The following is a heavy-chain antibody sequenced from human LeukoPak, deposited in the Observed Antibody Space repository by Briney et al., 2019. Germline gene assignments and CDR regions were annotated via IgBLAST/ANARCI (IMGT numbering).Heavy chain of an antibody. J-gene: IGHJ5*02. Sequence: ASVKVSCKASGYTFTSYGISWVRQAPGQGLEWMGWISAYNGNTNYAQKLQGRVTMTTDTSTSTAYMELRSLRSDDTAVYYCAREIGPYCSSTSCSGWFAPWGQGPLVTVSS. CDR3: AREIGPYCSSTSCSGWFAP. CDR2: ISAYNGNT. CDR1: GYTFTSYG. V-gene: IGHV1-18*01. D-gene: IGHD2-2*01.